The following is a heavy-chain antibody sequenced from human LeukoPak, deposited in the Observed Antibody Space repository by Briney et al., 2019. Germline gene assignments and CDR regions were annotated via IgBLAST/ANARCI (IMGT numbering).Heavy chain of an antibody. CDR3: ARDGYNFMHNFDY. V-gene: IGHV7-4-1*02. J-gene: IGHJ4*02. CDR2: INTNTGNP. Sequence: ASVKASCKASGYTFTSYAMNWVRQAPGQGLEWMGWINTNTGNPTYAQGFTGRFVFSLDTSASTAYLQISSLKAEDTAVYYCARDGYNFMHNFDYWGQGTLVTVSP. D-gene: IGHD5-24*01. CDR1: GYTFTSYA.